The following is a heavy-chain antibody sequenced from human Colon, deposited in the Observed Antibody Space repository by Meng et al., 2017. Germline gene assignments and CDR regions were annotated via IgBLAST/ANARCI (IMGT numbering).Heavy chain of an antibody. J-gene: IGHJ1*01. D-gene: IGHD3-10*01. CDR2: INHSGST. Sequence: QVQLQESGPGLVKPSGTLSLTCAVSSGSISSSNWWSWVRQPPAKGLEWIGEINHSGSTNYNPSLKSRVTISVDTSKNQFSLKLTSVTAADTAVYHCLRGSGGSVWGQGTLVTVSS. CDR3: LRGSGGSV. V-gene: IGHV4-4*02. CDR1: SGSISSSNW.